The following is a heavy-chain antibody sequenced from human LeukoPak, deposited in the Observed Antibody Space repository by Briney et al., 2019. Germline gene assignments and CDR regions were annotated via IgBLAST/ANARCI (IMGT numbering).Heavy chain of an antibody. J-gene: IGHJ5*02. Sequence: ASVNVSCEASGYTFTSYGISWVGQAPGQGLEWMGWISAYNGNTNYAQKLQGRVTMTTDTSTNTAYMELRSLRSDDTAVYYCARDYDNCGYYLNWFEPWGQGTLVTVSS. V-gene: IGHV1-18*01. D-gene: IGHD3-22*01. CDR3: ARDYDNCGYYLNWFEP. CDR2: ISAYNGNT. CDR1: GYTFTSYG.